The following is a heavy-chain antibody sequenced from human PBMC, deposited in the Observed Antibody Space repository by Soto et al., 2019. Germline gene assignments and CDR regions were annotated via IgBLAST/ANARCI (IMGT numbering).Heavy chain of an antibody. J-gene: IGHJ3*02. CDR2: MNPNSGNT. D-gene: IGHD3-22*01. CDR1: GYTFTSYD. Sequence: QVQLVQSGAEVKKPGASVKVSCKASGYTFTSYDINWVRQATGQRLEWMGWMNPNSGNTCYAQKFQGRVTMTRNTSIRTAYMELISLRSEDTAVYFCARAIEYYYYSSGYYAPENAFHIWGQGTMVTVSS. CDR3: ARAIEYYYYSSGYYAPENAFHI. V-gene: IGHV1-8*01.